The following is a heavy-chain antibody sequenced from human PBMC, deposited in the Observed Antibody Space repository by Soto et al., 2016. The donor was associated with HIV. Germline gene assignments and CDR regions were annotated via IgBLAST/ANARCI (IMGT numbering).Heavy chain of an antibody. D-gene: IGHD3-22*01. CDR3: AMDTSAWFXFDY. V-gene: IGHV4-38-2*01. Sequence: QVQLQESGPGLVKSSETLSLTCAVSDYSISNDYYWGWIRQTPGKGLEWIGTIYHSGNTYYNPSLKSRVTISIDTSKNQFSLKLSSVTAADTAVYYCAMDTSAWFXFDYWGQGTWSPSPQ. CDR2: IYHSGNT. J-gene: IGHJ4*02. CDR1: DYSISNDYY.